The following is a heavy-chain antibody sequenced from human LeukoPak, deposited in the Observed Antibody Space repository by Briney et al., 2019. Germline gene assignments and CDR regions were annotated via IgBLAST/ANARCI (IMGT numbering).Heavy chain of an antibody. V-gene: IGHV1-3*01. CDR3: ARVPWAGYSSSWSQNWFDP. CDR1: GYTFTSYA. Sequence: ASVKVSCKASGYTFTSYAMHWVRQAPGQRLEWMGWINAGNGNTKYSQKFQGRVTITRDTSASTAYMELSSLRSEDTAVYYCARVPWAGYSSSWSQNWFDPWGQGTLVTVSS. D-gene: IGHD6-13*01. CDR2: INAGNGNT. J-gene: IGHJ5*02.